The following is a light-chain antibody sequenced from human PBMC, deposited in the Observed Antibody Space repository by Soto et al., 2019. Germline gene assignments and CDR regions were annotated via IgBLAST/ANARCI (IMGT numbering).Light chain of an antibody. CDR2: SAS. Sequence: DIVLTQSPATLSLSPGERATLSCRSSQSISGTYVAWYQQKPGQAPRLLIYSASTRATGIPDRFSGSGSGTDFTLTISRLEPEDFAVYYCQHYGTSPSTFGRGTKVDI. J-gene: IGKJ1*01. CDR3: QHYGTSPST. CDR1: QSISGTY. V-gene: IGKV3-20*01.